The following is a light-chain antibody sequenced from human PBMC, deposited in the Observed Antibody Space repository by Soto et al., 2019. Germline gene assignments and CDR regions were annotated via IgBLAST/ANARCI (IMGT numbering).Light chain of an antibody. J-gene: IGLJ1*01. Sequence: QSVLTQPPSTSGTPGQRVTISCSGSSSNIGSNTVNWYQHLPGTAPKLLIYSNNQRPSGVPDRFSGSKSGTSASLAVSGLQSEDEADYSCAAWDDSLNGYVFGTGTKSPS. CDR3: AAWDDSLNGYV. CDR2: SNN. V-gene: IGLV1-44*01. CDR1: SSNIGSNT.